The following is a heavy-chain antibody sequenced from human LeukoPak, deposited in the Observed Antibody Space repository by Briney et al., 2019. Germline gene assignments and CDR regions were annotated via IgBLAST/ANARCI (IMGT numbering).Heavy chain of an antibody. CDR1: GFTFSNYA. V-gene: IGHV3-30*04. Sequence: GTSLRLSCAASGFTFSNYALHWVRQAPGKGLEWVAVISYDGSNKFYAESVRGRFTISRDNSKNTLFLQMNSLRPEDTAVYYCARGPDYDILADYFDYWGQGTLVTVSS. J-gene: IGHJ4*02. CDR3: ARGPDYDILADYFDY. D-gene: IGHD3-9*01. CDR2: ISYDGSNK.